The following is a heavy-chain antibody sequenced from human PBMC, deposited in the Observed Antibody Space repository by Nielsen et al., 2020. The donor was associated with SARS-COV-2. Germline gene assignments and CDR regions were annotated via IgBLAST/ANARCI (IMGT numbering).Heavy chain of an antibody. D-gene: IGHD6-25*01. Sequence: GGSLRLSCATSGFSFTSYTMNWVRQAPGKGLEWVSSITMSGRYIYYADSLRGRFTVSRDNAENSLFLQMSSLRDEDTAVYYCARDQDGGAATSNFYFDLWGRGTLVIVSS. CDR2: ITMSGRYI. V-gene: IGHV3-21*01. J-gene: IGHJ2*01. CDR1: GFSFTSYT. CDR3: ARDQDGGAATSNFYFDL.